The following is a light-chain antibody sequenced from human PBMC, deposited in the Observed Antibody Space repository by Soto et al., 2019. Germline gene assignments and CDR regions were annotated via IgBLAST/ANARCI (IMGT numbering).Light chain of an antibody. J-gene: IGKJ3*01. CDR1: QGISVY. CDR3: QKYDRAPFT. Sequence: DIQMTQSPSSLSASVGDRVTITCRASQGISVYLAWYQQKPGNIPKLLIFAASTLQSGVPSRSSGSGSGTDFTLTISSLQPEDVATYFCQKYDRAPFTFGPGTKVDIK. CDR2: AAS. V-gene: IGKV1-27*01.